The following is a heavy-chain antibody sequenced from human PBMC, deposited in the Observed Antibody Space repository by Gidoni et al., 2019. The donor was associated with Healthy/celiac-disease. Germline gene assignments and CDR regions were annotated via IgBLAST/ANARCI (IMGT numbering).Heavy chain of an antibody. V-gene: IGHV4-31*03. D-gene: IGHD2-21*02. J-gene: IGHJ3*02. CDR2: IYSSGST. CDR1: GGSISSGGYS. CDR3: ARVGYCGGDCYPRGADAFDI. Sequence: QVQLQEAGQGLVKPSQTLSLTCTVSGGSISSGGYSWCWIRHHQGKGLEWIGCIYSSGSTYYNPSLKSRVTISVDTSKNQFSLKLSSVTAADTAAYYCARVGYCGGDCYPRGADAFDIWGQGTMVTVSS.